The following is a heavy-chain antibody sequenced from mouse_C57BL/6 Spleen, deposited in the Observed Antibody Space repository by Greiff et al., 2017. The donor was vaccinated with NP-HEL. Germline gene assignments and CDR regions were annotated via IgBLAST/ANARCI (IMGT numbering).Heavy chain of an antibody. J-gene: IGHJ3*01. CDR1: GYTFTDYY. V-gene: IGHV1-26*01. Sequence: EVQLQQSGPELVKPGASVKISCKASGYTFTDYYMNWVKQSHGKSLEWIGDINPNNGGTSYNQKFKGKATLTVDKSSSTAYMELRSLTSEDSAVYYGAREEDYYGSSPAGFAYWGQGTLVTVSA. CDR3: AREEDYYGSSPAGFAY. D-gene: IGHD1-1*01. CDR2: INPNNGGT.